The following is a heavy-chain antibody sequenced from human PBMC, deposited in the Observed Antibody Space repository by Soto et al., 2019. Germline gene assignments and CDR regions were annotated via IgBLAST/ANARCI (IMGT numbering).Heavy chain of an antibody. Sequence: QVQLVESGGGVVQPGRSLRLSCAASGFTFSSYGMHWVRQAPGKGLEWVAVISYDGSNNYYADSVKGRFTISRDNSKNTLYLQMNSLRAEDTAVYYCAKPYYYDSSGYRNDYWGQGTLVTVSS. CDR3: AKPYYYDSSGYRNDY. CDR2: ISYDGSNN. D-gene: IGHD3-22*01. CDR1: GFTFSSYG. J-gene: IGHJ4*02. V-gene: IGHV3-30*18.